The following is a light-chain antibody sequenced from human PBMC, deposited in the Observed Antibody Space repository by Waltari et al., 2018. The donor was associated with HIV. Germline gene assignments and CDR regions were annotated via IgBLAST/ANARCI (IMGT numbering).Light chain of an antibody. J-gene: IGLJ2*01. CDR3: ATWDTSLGVVG. V-gene: IGLV1-51*01. Sequence: QSVLTQPPSVSAAPGPKVTISCSGGGSNIGKNYVSWYQHLPGTAPKLLIYARTERPSGIPDGCSGSKSDTSAPLGGTGLQAGDEADYYCATWDTSLGVVGVGGGTRLTVL. CDR2: ART. CDR1: GSNIGKNY.